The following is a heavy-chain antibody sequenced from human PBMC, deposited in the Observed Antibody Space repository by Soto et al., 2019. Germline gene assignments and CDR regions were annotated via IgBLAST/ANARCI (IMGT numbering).Heavy chain of an antibody. CDR2: ISRDGGTK. CDR3: TCEVASGY. Sequence: QVQLVESGGGVVQPGRSLRLSCAVSGVTVSNYGMHWVRQAPGKGLEWVAVISRDGGTKYYADSVKGRFTISRDNSRNTLFLEMNSLRSDDMAVYYCTCEVASGYWGQGTLVTVSS. J-gene: IGHJ4*02. V-gene: IGHV3-30*03. D-gene: IGHD2-21*01. CDR1: GVTVSNYG.